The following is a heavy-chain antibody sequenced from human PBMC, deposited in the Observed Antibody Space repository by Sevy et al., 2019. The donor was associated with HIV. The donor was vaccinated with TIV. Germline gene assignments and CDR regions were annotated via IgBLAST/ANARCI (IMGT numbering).Heavy chain of an antibody. CDR3: ARDRYYDASGYYYYYYGMDV. CDR2: FYSDGRT. D-gene: IGHD3-22*01. V-gene: IGHV3-66*01. CDR1: GLNVSDNY. J-gene: IGHJ6*02. Sequence: GGSLRLSCAGSGLNVSDNYMNWVRQAPGKGLELVSVFYSDGRTYYADSVKGRLTISRDNSKNTLYLHMSNLRPEDTAVYYCARDRYYDASGYYYYYYGMDVWGQGTTVTVSS.